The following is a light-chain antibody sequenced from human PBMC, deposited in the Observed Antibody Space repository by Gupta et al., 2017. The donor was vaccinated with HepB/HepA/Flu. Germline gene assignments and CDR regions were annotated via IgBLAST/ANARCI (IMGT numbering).Light chain of an antibody. V-gene: IGLV1-44*01. CDR3: STWDDSLNGYV. CDR2: SNN. J-gene: IGLJ1*01. CDR1: SSNIGGNT. Sequence: QSVLLQPPSASGTPGQRVTISCSGSSSNIGGNTVNWYQQVPGTAPKLLIHSNNERPSGVPDRFSGSKSGASASLAISRLQSEDEADYYCSTWDDSLNGYVFGTGTTVTVL.